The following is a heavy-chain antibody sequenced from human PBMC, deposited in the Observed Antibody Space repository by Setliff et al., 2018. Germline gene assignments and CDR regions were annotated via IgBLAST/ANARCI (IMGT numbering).Heavy chain of an antibody. CDR2: ISAYSDDT. V-gene: IGHV1-18*01. Sequence: ASVKVSCKASGHTFITFGISWVRQAPGQGLEWMGWISAYSDDTRYAEKFQGRVTMTMDTSTGTAYMELRSLRSDDTAVYICAYDSSGYYPGYWGQGTLVTVS. J-gene: IGHJ4*02. CDR3: AYDSSGYYPGY. D-gene: IGHD3-22*01. CDR1: GHTFITFG.